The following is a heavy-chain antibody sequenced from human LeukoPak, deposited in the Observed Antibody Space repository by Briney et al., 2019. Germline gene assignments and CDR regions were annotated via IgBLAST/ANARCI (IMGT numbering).Heavy chain of an antibody. J-gene: IGHJ4*02. CDR3: ARDEGSMTTPDY. CDR1: GLTFSSYA. V-gene: IGHV1-2*06. Sequence: KPGGSLRLSCAASGLTFSSYAMHWVRQAPGQGLEWMGRINPNSGGTNYAQKFQGRVTMTRDTSISTAYMELSRLRSDDTAVYYCARDEGSMTTPDYWGQGTLVTVSS. D-gene: IGHD1-1*01. CDR2: INPNSGGT.